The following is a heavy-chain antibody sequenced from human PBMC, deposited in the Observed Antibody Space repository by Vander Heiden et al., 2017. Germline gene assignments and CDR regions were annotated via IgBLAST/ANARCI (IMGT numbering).Heavy chain of an antibody. CDR1: GYTFRSAS. V-gene: IGHV3-21*01. J-gene: IGHJ4*02. D-gene: IGHD2-15*01. CDR3: ASRGYCGGDNCLHHFDY. CDR2: ISSSSTYI. Sequence: EVAVVASVRGRFKGGGSLRLSGAATGYTFRSASMRWVRQAPGKGLEWFSSISSSSTYIHYADSVKGRFTISRDNAKNSLGLQMNSLGVEDTAVYYCASRGYCGGDNCLHHFDYWGEGTLVTASS.